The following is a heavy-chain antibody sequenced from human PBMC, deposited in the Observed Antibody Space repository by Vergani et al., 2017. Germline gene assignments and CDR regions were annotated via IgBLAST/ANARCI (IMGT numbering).Heavy chain of an antibody. D-gene: IGHD3-10*01. V-gene: IGHV4-34*01. CDR2: INHSGST. Sequence: QVQLQQWGAGLLKPSETLSLTCAVYGGSFSGYYWSWIRQPPGKGLEWIGEINHSGSTNYNPSLKSRVTISVDTSKNQFSLKRSSVTAADTAVYYCATTLRSITTVRGVIMRTYNWFDPWGQGTLVTVSS. CDR1: GGSFSGYY. CDR3: ATTLRSITTVRGVIMRTYNWFDP. J-gene: IGHJ5*02.